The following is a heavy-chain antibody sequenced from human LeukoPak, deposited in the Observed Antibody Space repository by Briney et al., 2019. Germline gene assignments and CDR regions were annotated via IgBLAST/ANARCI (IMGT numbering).Heavy chain of an antibody. CDR3: AKNDGNIWQPHS. Sequence: GGSLRLSCSTSGFTFSNFVMQWVRQTPGKGLEYVSVISTDGSQYYPDSVKGRFTIFRDNSKNSLYLQMNSLRPEDTAIYYCAKNDGNIWQPHSWGQGTLVTVSS. J-gene: IGHJ4*02. V-gene: IGHV3-64D*06. CDR2: ISTDGSQ. CDR1: GFTFSNFV.